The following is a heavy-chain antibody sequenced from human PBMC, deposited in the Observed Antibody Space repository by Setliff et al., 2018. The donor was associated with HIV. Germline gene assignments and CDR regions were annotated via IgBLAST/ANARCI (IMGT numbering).Heavy chain of an antibody. CDR1: GGTFSSYV. V-gene: IGHV1-69*10. Sequence: GASVKVSCKASGGTFSSYVISWVRQAPGQGPEWMGGTNPQSDIANYAQRFQGRVTITADHSTTTTYMELTSLRADDTAVYYCVRVGPWYYARSGYLASWDYWGQGTLVTVSS. CDR2: TNPQSDIA. J-gene: IGHJ4*02. CDR3: VRVGPWYYARSGYLASWDY. D-gene: IGHD3-22*01.